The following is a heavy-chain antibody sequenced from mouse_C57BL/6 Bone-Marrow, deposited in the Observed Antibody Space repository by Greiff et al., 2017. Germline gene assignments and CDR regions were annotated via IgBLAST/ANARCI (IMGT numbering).Heavy chain of an antibody. Sequence: QVQLKQSGAELVRPGASVTLSCTASGYTFTDYEMHWVKQTPVHGLEWIGAIDPETGGTAYNQKFKGKAILTADQSSSTAYMELRSLTSEDSADYYCTRSPCGNFYFDFWGRGTTLTVTS. CDR1: GYTFTDYE. CDR3: TRSPCGNFYFDF. D-gene: IGHD2-1*01. J-gene: IGHJ2*01. V-gene: IGHV1-15*01. CDR2: IDPETGGT.